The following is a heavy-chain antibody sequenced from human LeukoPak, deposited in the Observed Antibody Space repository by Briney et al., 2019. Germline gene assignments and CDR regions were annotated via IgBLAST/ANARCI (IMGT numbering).Heavy chain of an antibody. Sequence: GGSLRLSCAASGFTFSSYAMSWVRQAPGKGLEWVSAISGSGVSTYYADSVKGRFTISRDNSKNTLYLQMNNLRAEDTAVYYSANGKGLERRISVYFDYWGQGTLATVSS. CDR1: GFTFSSYA. CDR2: ISGSGVST. CDR3: ANGKGLERRISVYFDY. J-gene: IGHJ4*02. D-gene: IGHD1-1*01. V-gene: IGHV3-23*01.